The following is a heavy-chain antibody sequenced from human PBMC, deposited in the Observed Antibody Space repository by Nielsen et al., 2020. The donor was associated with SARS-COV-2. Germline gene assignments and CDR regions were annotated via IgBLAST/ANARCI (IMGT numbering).Heavy chain of an antibody. CDR2: IYPGDSDT. D-gene: IGHD6-19*01. Sequence: VRQMPGKGLEWMGIIYPGDSDTRYSPSFQGLVTISADKSISTTYLQWSSLKASDTAMYYCARHPSYSSGWYVGGYYFDYWGQGTLVTSPQ. V-gene: IGHV5-51*01. CDR3: ARHPSYSSGWYVGGYYFDY. J-gene: IGHJ4*02.